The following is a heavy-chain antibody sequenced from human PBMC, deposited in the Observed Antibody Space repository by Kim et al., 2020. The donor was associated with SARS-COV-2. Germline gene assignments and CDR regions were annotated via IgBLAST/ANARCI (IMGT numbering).Heavy chain of an antibody. CDR1: GFTFSDYY. CDR3: ARALLYSYGEGPLDY. V-gene: IGHV3-11*06. D-gene: IGHD5-18*01. J-gene: IGHJ4*02. Sequence: GGSLRLSCAASGFTFSDYYMSWIRQAPGKGLEWVSYISSSSSYTYYADSVKGRFTISRDNAKNSLYLQMNSLRAEDTAVYYCARALLYSYGEGPLDYWGQGTLVTVSS. CDR2: ISSSSSYT.